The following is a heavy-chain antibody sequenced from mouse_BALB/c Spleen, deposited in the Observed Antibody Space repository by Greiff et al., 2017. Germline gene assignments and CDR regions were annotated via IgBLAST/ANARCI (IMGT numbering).Heavy chain of an antibody. V-gene: IGHV1-74*01. CDR1: GYTFTSYW. Sequence: QVQLQQPGAELVRPGASVKLSCKASGYTFTSYWMNWVKQRPEQGLEWIGRIDPYDSETHYNQKFKDKAILTVDKSSSTAYMQLSSLTSEDSAVYYGSRGTRGRVEDYAMDYWGQGTSVTVSS. CDR2: IDPYDSET. CDR3: SRGTRGRVEDYAMDY. J-gene: IGHJ4*01. D-gene: IGHD1-1*01.